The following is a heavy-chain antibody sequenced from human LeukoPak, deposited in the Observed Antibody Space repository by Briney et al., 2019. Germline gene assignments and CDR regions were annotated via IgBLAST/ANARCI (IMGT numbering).Heavy chain of an antibody. Sequence: GGSLRLSCAASGFTVSSNYMNWVRHAPGKGLERVSVIHSGGSTYDADSVKDRFIISRDNSKNTLYLQMNSLRTEDTAVYYCARDAYCGGDCYFAFQHWGQGTLVTVSS. J-gene: IGHJ1*01. CDR2: IHSGGST. CDR3: ARDAYCGGDCYFAFQH. D-gene: IGHD2-21*02. CDR1: GFTVSSNY. V-gene: IGHV3-66*01.